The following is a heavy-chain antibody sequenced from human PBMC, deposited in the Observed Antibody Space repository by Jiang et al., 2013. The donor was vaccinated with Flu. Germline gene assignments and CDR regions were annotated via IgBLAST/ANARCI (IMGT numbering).Heavy chain of an antibody. D-gene: IGHD1-26*01. J-gene: IGHJ4*02. CDR3: VRGRVGANVGPFDY. Sequence: TLSLTCSVSGGSVSSNNYYWSWIRQPPGKGLGWIGYIYSSGSTNYDPSLKSRVIISIDASKNQFSLKMSSATAADTAMYYCVRGRVGANVGPFDYWGQGALVTVSS. CDR2: IYSSGST. CDR1: GGSVSSNNYY. V-gene: IGHV4-61*01.